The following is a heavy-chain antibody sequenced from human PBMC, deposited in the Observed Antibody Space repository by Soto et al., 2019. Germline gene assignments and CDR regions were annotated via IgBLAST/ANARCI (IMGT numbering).Heavy chain of an antibody. CDR1: GFTFDDFA. D-gene: IGHD5-12*01. Sequence: EVHLVESRGGLVQHGRSLRLSCAASGFTFDDFAMHWVRQPPGKGLEWVSIITWNGGTAAYADSVKGRFIISRDNVKNSLYLQMNSLRAEDTALYFCAKDSGRDGYTPFDYWGQGTVVIVSS. J-gene: IGHJ4*02. CDR3: AKDSGRDGYTPFDY. CDR2: ITWNGGTA. V-gene: IGHV3-9*01.